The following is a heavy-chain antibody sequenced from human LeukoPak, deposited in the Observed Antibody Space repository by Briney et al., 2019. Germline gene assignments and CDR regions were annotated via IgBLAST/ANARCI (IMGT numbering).Heavy chain of an antibody. Sequence: GGSLRLSCAASGFTFSSYAMSWVRQAPGKGLECVSAISGSGGSTYYADSVKGRFTISRDNSKNTLSLQMNSLRAEDTAVYYCAKVGEGYYFDYWGQGTLVTVSS. J-gene: IGHJ4*02. V-gene: IGHV3-23*01. D-gene: IGHD3-10*01. CDR3: AKVGEGYYFDY. CDR1: GFTFSSYA. CDR2: ISGSGGST.